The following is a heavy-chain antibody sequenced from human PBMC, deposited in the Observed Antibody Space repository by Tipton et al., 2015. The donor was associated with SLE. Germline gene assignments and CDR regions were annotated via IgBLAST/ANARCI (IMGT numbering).Heavy chain of an antibody. CDR3: ARAPHLTGSYYYYYMDV. CDR2: IYYSGST. D-gene: IGHD7-27*01. V-gene: IGHV4-39*01. Sequence: TLSLTCTVSGGSISSGSYYWTWIRQPPGKGLEWIGSIYYSGSTYYNPSLKSRVTISVDTSKNQFSLKLSSVTAADTAVYYCARAPHLTGSYYYYYMDVWGKGTTVTISS. CDR1: GGSISSGSYY. J-gene: IGHJ6*03.